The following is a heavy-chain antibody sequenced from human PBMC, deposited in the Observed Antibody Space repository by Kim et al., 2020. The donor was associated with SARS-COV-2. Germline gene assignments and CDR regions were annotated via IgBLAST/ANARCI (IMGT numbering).Heavy chain of an antibody. CDR1: GGSISSGGYY. J-gene: IGHJ4*02. CDR2: IYYSGST. D-gene: IGHD3-3*01. CDR3: ARKGVGDTRFDY. V-gene: IGHV4-31*03. Sequence: SETLSLTCTVSGGSISSGGYYWSWIRQHPGKGLEWIGYIYYSGSTYYNPSLKSRVTISVDTSKNQFSLKLSSVTAADTAVYYCARKGVGDTRFDYWGQGTLVTVSS.